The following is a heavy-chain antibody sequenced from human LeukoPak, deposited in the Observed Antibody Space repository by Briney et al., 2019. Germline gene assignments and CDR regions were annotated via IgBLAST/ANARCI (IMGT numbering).Heavy chain of an antibody. J-gene: IGHJ4*02. CDR3: ARDTSSGWDAYDY. Sequence: ASVKVSCKASGYTFTGYYMHWVRQAPGQGLEWMGWINPNSGGTNYAQKFQGRVTMTRDTSISTACMELSRLRSDDTAVYYCARDTSSGWDAYDYWGQGTLVTVSS. V-gene: IGHV1-2*02. CDR1: GYTFTGYY. CDR2: INPNSGGT. D-gene: IGHD6-19*01.